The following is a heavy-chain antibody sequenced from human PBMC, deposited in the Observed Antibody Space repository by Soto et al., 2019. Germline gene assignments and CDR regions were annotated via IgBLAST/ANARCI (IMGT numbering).Heavy chain of an antibody. Sequence: GASVKVSCKASGYPFGTYAITWVRQAPGQGLEWVGWISTNSGNTYYAQNFQGRVTLTTDTSTTTAYMEFRSLTSDDTAIYYCARTYNWNSERFDHWGQGTLVTVSS. V-gene: IGHV1-18*04. J-gene: IGHJ4*02. CDR3: ARTYNWNSERFDH. CDR2: ISTNSGNT. D-gene: IGHD1-7*01. CDR1: GYPFGTYA.